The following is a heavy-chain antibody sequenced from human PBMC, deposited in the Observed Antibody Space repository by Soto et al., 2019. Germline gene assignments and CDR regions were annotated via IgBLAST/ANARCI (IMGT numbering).Heavy chain of an antibody. D-gene: IGHD6-13*01. V-gene: IGHV4-4*02. CDR3: ARAAMGGSSWPFDY. J-gene: IGHJ4*02. CDR2: IYHSGST. CDR1: GGYIRSSNW. Sequence: SETHSLTSTVSGGYIRSSNWWSWVRQPPGKGLEWLGEIYHSGSTNYNPSLKSRVTISVDKSKDQFSLKLSSVTAADTAVYYCARAAMGGSSWPFDYWGQGTLVTVSS.